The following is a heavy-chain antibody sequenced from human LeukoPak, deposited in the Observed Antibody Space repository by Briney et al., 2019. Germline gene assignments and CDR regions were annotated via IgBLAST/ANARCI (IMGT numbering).Heavy chain of an antibody. CDR1: GGSISSYY. Sequence: SETLSLTCTVSGGSISSYYWSWIRQPAGKGLEWIGRIYTSGSTNYNPSLKSRVTMSVDTSKNQYSLKLSSVTAADTAVYYCASGWRSGYDLLYWGQGTLVTVSS. D-gene: IGHD5-12*01. CDR2: IYTSGST. J-gene: IGHJ4*02. V-gene: IGHV4-4*07. CDR3: ASGWRSGYDLLY.